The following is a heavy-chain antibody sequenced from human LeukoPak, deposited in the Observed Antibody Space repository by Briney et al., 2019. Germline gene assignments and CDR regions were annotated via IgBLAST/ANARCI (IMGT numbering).Heavy chain of an antibody. CDR2: INHSGST. D-gene: IGHD6-19*01. Sequence: SETLSLTCAVYGGSFSGYYWSWIRQPPGKGLEWIGEINHSGSTNYNPSLKSRVTISVDTSKNQFSLKLSSVTAADTAVYYCARDASSGWYVYFDYWGQGTLVTVSS. J-gene: IGHJ4*02. CDR1: GGSFSGYY. V-gene: IGHV4-34*01. CDR3: ARDASSGWYVYFDY.